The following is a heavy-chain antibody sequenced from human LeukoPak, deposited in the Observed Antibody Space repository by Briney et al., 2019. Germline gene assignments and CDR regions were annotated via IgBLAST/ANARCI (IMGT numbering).Heavy chain of an antibody. Sequence: PGGSLRLSCAASGCTFSSYGMHWVRQAPGKGLEWVAVISYDGSNKYYADSVKGRFTISRDNSKNTLYLQMNSLRAEDTAVYYCAKAIWFGELLSLSDYWGQGTLVTVSS. CDR3: AKAIWFGELLSLSDY. CDR2: ISYDGSNK. J-gene: IGHJ4*02. V-gene: IGHV3-30*18. CDR1: GCTFSSYG. D-gene: IGHD3-10*01.